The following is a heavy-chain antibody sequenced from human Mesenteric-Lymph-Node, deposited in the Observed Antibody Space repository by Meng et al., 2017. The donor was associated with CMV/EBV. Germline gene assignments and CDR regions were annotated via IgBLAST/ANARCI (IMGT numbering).Heavy chain of an antibody. Sequence: GESLKISCAASGLSFSSYWMHWVRQAPGKGLEWVSAISGSGGSTYYTDSVKGRFTISRDNSKNTLYLQMNSLRAEDTAVYYCAKDLGYSYGPSFDYWGQGTLVTVSS. J-gene: IGHJ4*02. CDR2: ISGSGGST. V-gene: IGHV3-23*01. CDR3: AKDLGYSYGPSFDY. D-gene: IGHD5-18*01. CDR1: GLSFSSYW.